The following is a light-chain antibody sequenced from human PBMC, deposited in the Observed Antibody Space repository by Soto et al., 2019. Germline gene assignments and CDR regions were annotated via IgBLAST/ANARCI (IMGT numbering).Light chain of an antibody. CDR3: RPYDSSRGGWV. CDR1: SSNIGARYD. J-gene: IGLJ3*02. CDR2: ANS. V-gene: IGLV1-40*01. Sequence: QSVLTQPPSVSGAPGQRVTISCTGSSSNIGARYDVHWYQQFPGTAPKLLICANSNRPSGVPDRFSGSKSGTSASLAITGRQGGEGADYYCRPYDSSRGGWVFGGGTKLPVL.